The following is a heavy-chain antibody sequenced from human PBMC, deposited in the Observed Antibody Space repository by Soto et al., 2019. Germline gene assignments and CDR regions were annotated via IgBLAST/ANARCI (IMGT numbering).Heavy chain of an antibody. J-gene: IGHJ4*02. CDR2: IWYDGSNK. V-gene: IGHV3-33*01. CDR3: ARDSSGYQPQY. CDR1: GFTFSSYG. D-gene: IGHD3-22*01. Sequence: GGSLRLSCAASGFTFSSYGMHWVRQAPGKGLEWVAVIWYDGSNKYYADSVKGRFTISRDNSKNTLYLQMNSLRAEDTAVYYCARDSSGYQPQYWGQGPLVTVSS.